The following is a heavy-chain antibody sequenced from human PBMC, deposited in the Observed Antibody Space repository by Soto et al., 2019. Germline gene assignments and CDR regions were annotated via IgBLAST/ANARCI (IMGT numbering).Heavy chain of an antibody. CDR2: IYYSGST. V-gene: IGHV4-59*01. CDR1: GGSISSYY. Sequence: SETLSLTCTVSGGSISSYYWSWIRQPPGKGLEWIGYIYYSGSTNYNPSLKSRVTISVDTSKNQFSLKLSSVTAADTAVYYCARGSYDFWSGYRYYYYYGTDVWGQGTTVTVSS. D-gene: IGHD3-3*01. CDR3: ARGSYDFWSGYRYYYYYGTDV. J-gene: IGHJ6*02.